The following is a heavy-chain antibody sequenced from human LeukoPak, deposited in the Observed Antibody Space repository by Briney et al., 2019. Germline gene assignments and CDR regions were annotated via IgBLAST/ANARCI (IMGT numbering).Heavy chain of an antibody. CDR1: GFTFISYA. J-gene: IGHJ4*02. CDR2: ISAGGGTI. V-gene: IGHV3-23*01. D-gene: IGHD1-20*01. Sequence: GGSLRLSCAASGFTFISYAMTWVRQAPGKGLEWVSAISAGGGTILYADSVKGRFTISRDNSKNTLYLQMNSLRVEDTAVYYCANLGNWNDVRDYWGQGTLVTVSS. CDR3: ANLGNWNDVRDY.